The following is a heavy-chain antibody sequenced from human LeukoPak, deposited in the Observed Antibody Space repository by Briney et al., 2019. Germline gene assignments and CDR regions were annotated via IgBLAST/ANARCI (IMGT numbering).Heavy chain of an antibody. D-gene: IGHD5-18*01. CDR2: ISYDGSNK. J-gene: IGHJ3*02. CDR1: GFTFSSYG. CDR3: AKGGPPWIQLWLGAFDI. Sequence: GGSLRLSCAASGFTFSSYGMHWVRQAPGKGLEWVAVISYDGSNKYYADSVKGRFTISRDNSKNTLYLQVNSLRAEDTAVYYCAKGGPPWIQLWLGAFDIWGQGTMVTVSS. V-gene: IGHV3-30*18.